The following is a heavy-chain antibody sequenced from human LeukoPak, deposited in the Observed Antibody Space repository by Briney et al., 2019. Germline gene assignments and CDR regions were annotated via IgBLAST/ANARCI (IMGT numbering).Heavy chain of an antibody. J-gene: IGHJ4*02. Sequence: ASVKVSCKASGGTFSSYAISWVRQAPGQGLEWMGRIIPILGIANYAQKFQGRVTITADKSTSTAYMELSSLRSEDTAVYYCARAPERIAAAGYFDYWGQGTLVTVSS. CDR3: ARAPERIAAAGYFDY. V-gene: IGHV1-69*04. CDR1: GGTFSSYA. CDR2: IIPILGIA. D-gene: IGHD6-13*01.